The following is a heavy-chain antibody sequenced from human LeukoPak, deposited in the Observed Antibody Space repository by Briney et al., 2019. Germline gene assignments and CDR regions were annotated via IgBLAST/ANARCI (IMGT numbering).Heavy chain of an antibody. CDR1: GYTFTSYY. CDR2: INPNSGGT. J-gene: IGHJ6*03. D-gene: IGHD6-13*01. CDR3: ASLGRGIAAAGRVPDYYYYMDV. Sequence: ASVKVSCKGSGYTFTSYYMHWVRQAPGQGLEWMGWINPNSGGTNYAQKFQGRVTMTRDTSISTAYMELSRLRSDDTAVYYCASLGRGIAAAGRVPDYYYYMDVWGKGTTVTVSS. V-gene: IGHV1-2*02.